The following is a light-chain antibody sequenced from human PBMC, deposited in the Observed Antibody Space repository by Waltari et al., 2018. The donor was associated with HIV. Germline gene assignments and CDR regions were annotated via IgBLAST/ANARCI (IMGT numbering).Light chain of an antibody. V-gene: IGLV6-57*03. J-gene: IGLJ7*01. CDR1: SGSIASNF. CDR2: EDN. CDR3: QSYDNSGAV. Sequence: NFMLAQPRSVSGSPGTTVSISCTRSSGSIASNFVQWYQQRPGSAPTTVIYEDNQRPSGVPDRISGSIDSASNSASLTISGLMTEDEADYYCQSYDNSGAVLGGGTQLTVL.